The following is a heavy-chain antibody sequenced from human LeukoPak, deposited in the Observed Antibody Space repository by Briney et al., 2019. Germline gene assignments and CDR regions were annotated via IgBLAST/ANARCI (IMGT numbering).Heavy chain of an antibody. CDR3: ARGDLYDILTGYYPYYFDY. Sequence: ASVKASCKASGYTFTGYYMHWVRQAPGQGLEWMGWINPNSGGTNYAQKFQGRVTMTRDTSISTAYMELSRLRSDDTAVYYCARGDLYDILTGYYPYYFDYWGQGTLVTVSS. V-gene: IGHV1-2*02. J-gene: IGHJ4*02. CDR1: GYTFTGYY. CDR2: INPNSGGT. D-gene: IGHD3-9*01.